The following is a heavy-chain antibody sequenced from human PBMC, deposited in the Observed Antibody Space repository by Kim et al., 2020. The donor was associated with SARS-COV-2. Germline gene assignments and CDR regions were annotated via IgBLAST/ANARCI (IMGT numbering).Heavy chain of an antibody. CDR2: IYYSVST. D-gene: IGHD2-15*01. Sequence: SETLSLTCTVSDGSIGSYYWSWIRQPPGKGLEWIGYIYYSVSTNYNPSLKSRVTISVDTSKNQFSLKLSSVTAADTAVYFCARAGELGYCRGGGCSRFEIHFWGQGTLVTVSP. V-gene: IGHV4-59*13. CDR3: ARAGELGYCRGGGCSRFEIHF. CDR1: DGSIGSYY. J-gene: IGHJ4*02.